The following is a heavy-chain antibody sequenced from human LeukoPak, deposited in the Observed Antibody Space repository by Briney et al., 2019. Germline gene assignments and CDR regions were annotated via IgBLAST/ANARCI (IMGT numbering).Heavy chain of an antibody. V-gene: IGHV3-53*01. Sequence: QSGGSLRLSCAASGLTVSSNYMSWVRQAPGKGLEWVSVIYSGGSTYYADSVKGRFTTSRDNSKNTLYLQMNSLRAEDTAVYYCARDYPGVNDAFDLWGQGTMVTVSS. D-gene: IGHD7-27*01. J-gene: IGHJ3*01. CDR2: IYSGGST. CDR1: GLTVSSNY. CDR3: ARDYPGVNDAFDL.